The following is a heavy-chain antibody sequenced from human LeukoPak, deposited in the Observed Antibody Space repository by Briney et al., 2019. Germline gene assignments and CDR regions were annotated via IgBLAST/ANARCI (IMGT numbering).Heavy chain of an antibody. V-gene: IGHV1-69*13. CDR2: IIPIFGTA. J-gene: IGHJ3*02. CDR1: GGTFSSYA. D-gene: IGHD6-13*01. CDR3: AREWVSSSHDAFDI. Sequence: GASVKVSCKASGGTFSSYAISWVRQAPGQGLEWMGGIIPIFGTANYAQKFQGRVTITADESTSTAYMELSSLRSEDTAVYYCAREWVSSSHDAFDIWGQGTMVTVSS.